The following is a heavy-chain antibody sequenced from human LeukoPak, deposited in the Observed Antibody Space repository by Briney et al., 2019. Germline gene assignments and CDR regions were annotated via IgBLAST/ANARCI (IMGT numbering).Heavy chain of an antibody. D-gene: IGHD5-12*01. CDR2: ISAYNGNT. J-gene: IGHJ5*02. CDR3: ARDYSGYAFNRFDP. Sequence: GASVKVSCKASGYTFTSYGISWVRRAPGQGLEWMGWISAYNGNTNYAQKLQGRVTMTTDTSTSTAYMELRSLRSDDTAVYYCARDYSGYAFNRFDPWGQGTLVTVSS. V-gene: IGHV1-18*01. CDR1: GYTFTSYG.